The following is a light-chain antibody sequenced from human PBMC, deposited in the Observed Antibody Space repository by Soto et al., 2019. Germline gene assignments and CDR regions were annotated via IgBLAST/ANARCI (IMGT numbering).Light chain of an antibody. CDR1: QSVSSNY. V-gene: IGKV3-20*01. J-gene: IGKJ5*01. Sequence: EIVLTQSPGTLSLSPGERATLSCRASQSVSSNYLAWYQQRPGQAPRLLIYGASGRATGIPDRFSGSGSGTDFTLTISRLEPEDFAVYYCQQYGSSPLFGQGTRLEIK. CDR2: GAS. CDR3: QQYGSSPL.